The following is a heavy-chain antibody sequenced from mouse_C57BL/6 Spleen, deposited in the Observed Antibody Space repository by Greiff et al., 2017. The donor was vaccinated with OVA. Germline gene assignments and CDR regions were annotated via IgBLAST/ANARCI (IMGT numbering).Heavy chain of an antibody. V-gene: IGHV1-74*01. CDR3: AIPDYFDY. CDR1: GYTFTSYW. Sequence: VQLQQPGAELVKPGASVQVSCKTSGYTFTSYWMHCVKQRPGQGLELIVRIHPSDSDTNYTQKFKGKATLTVDKSSSTAYMQLSSLTSEDSAVYYCAIPDYFDYWGQGTTLTVSS. J-gene: IGHJ2*01. CDR2: IHPSDSDT.